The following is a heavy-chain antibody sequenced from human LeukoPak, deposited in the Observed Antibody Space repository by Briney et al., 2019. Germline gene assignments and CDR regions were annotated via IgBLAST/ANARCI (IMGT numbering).Heavy chain of an antibody. CDR1: GFTFSSYD. V-gene: IGHV3-13*01. J-gene: IGHJ4*02. Sequence: GGSLRLSCAASGFTFSSYDMHWVRQATGKGLEWVSAIGTAGDTYYPGSVKGRFTISRENAKNSLYLQMNSLRAEDTAVYYCARGLLSSSIAARPGGHWGQGTLVTVSS. D-gene: IGHD6-6*01. CDR2: IGTAGDT. CDR3: ARGLLSSSIAARPGGH.